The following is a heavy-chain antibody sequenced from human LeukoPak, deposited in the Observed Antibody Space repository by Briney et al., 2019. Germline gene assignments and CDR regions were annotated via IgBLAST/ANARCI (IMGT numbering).Heavy chain of an antibody. V-gene: IGHV1-8*01. D-gene: IGHD3-22*01. CDR2: MNPNSGHT. Sequence: ASVKVSCKASGYSFTSYDIYWVRQAAGHGLEWMGWMNPNSGHTGHAQKFQGRVTMTGDTSMTTAYMELSGLTSEDTAMYYCATTTYYYDSSGLNWFDPWGQGTLVTVSS. CDR3: ATTTYYYDSSGLNWFDP. CDR1: GYSFTSYD. J-gene: IGHJ5*02.